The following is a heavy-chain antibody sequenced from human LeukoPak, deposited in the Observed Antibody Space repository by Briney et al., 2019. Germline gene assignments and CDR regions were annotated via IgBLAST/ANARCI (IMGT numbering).Heavy chain of an antibody. CDR3: ARERQVTIFGVAREEKDY. Sequence: PSETLSLTCTVSGGSISSYYWSWLRQPPGKGLEWIGYIYYSGSTNYNPSLKSRVTISVDTSKNQFSLKLSSVTAADTAVYYCARERQVTIFGVAREEKDYWGQGTLVTVSS. J-gene: IGHJ4*02. CDR2: IYYSGST. V-gene: IGHV4-59*01. CDR1: GGSISSYY. D-gene: IGHD3-3*01.